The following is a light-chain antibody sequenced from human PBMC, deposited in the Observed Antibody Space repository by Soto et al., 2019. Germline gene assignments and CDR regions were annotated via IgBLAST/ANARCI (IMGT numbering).Light chain of an antibody. CDR2: GIS. V-gene: IGKV3-20*01. CDR3: QQYSTLPHT. CDR1: QTVTNSF. J-gene: IGKJ2*01. Sequence: ENVLTQSPGTLSLSPGERANLSCRASQTVTNSFFAWYQQKPGQPPRLLIHGISSRATGIPDRFSGSGSGTDFTLTISRLEPEDFVVYYCQQYSTLPHTFGRGTKLEV.